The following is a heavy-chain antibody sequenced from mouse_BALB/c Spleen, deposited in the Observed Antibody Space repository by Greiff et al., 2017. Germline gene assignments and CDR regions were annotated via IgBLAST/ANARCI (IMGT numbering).Heavy chain of an antibody. Sequence: EVKVVESGGGLVQPGGSLKLSCAASGFTFSSYGMSWVRQTPDKRLELVATINSNGGSTYYPDSVKGRFTISRDNAKNTLYLQMSSLKSEDTAMYYCARHEYYYAMDYWGQGTSVTVSS. CDR2: INSNGGST. V-gene: IGHV5-6-3*01. CDR1: GFTFSSYG. J-gene: IGHJ4*01. CDR3: ARHEYYYAMDY.